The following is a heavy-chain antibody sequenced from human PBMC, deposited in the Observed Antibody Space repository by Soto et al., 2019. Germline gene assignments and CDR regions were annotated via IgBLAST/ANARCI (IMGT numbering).Heavy chain of an antibody. V-gene: IGHV4-4*07. CDR3: ASGLGYSNYVDYYGMDV. D-gene: IGHD4-4*01. CDR2: IYTSGST. Sequence: QVQLPESGPGLVKPSETLSLTCTVSGGSISSYYWSWIRQPAGKGLEWIGRIYTSGSTNYNPSLKSRVTMSVDTSKNQFSLKLSSVTAADTAVYYCASGLGYSNYVDYYGMDVWGQGTTVTVSS. J-gene: IGHJ6*02. CDR1: GGSISSYY.